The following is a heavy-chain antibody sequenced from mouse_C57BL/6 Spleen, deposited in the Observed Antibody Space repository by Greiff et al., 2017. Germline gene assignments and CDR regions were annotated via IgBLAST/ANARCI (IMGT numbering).Heavy chain of an antibody. D-gene: IGHD2-4*01. J-gene: IGHJ2*01. CDR1: GFTFSSYA. V-gene: IGHV5-4*01. CDR3: ARDYDYDGDYFDY. CDR2: ISDGGSYT. Sequence: EVKVVESGGGLVKPGGSLKLSCAASGFTFSSYAMSWVRQTPEKRLEWVATISDGGSYTYYPDNVKGRFTISSDNAKNNLYLQMSHLKSEDTAMYYCARDYDYDGDYFDYWGQGTTLTVSS.